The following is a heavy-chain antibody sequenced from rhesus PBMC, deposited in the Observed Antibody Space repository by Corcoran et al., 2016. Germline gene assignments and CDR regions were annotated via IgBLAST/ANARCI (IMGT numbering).Heavy chain of an antibody. D-gene: IGHD1-44*01. J-gene: IGHJ4*01. Sequence: QVQLQESGPGLVKPSETLSLTCAVSGGSISGGYDWSWIRQPPGKGLEWIGYIYGSSGRPNYNPSLKNRVTISKDTSKNQFSLKLSSVTAADTAVYYCARHGRIWWELNKYYFDYWGQGVLVTVSS. CDR2: IYGSSGRP. CDR3: ARHGRIWWELNKYYFDY. V-gene: IGHV4-76*01. CDR1: GGSISGGYD.